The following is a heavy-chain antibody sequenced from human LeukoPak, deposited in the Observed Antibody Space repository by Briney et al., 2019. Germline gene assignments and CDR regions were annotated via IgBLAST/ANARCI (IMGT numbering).Heavy chain of an antibody. D-gene: IGHD4-17*01. V-gene: IGHV4-59*12. CDR2: IYYSGST. CDR1: GGSISSYY. CDR3: ARDQNDYGDYYYDY. J-gene: IGHJ4*02. Sequence: SETLSLTCTVSGGSISSYYWSWIRQPPGKGLEWIGYIYYSGSTYYNPSLKSRVTISVDTSKNQFSLKLSSVTAADTAVYYCARDQNDYGDYYYDYWGQGTLVTVSS.